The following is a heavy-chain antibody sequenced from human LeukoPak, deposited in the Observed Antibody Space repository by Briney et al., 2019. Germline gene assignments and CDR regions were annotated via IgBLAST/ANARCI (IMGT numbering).Heavy chain of an antibody. CDR3: ARVGIAAAGTNYYYYYMDV. V-gene: IGHV1-69*13. Sequence: SVKVSCKASGGTFSSYAISWVRQAPGQGLEWMGGIIPIFGTANYAQKFQGRVTITADESTSTAYMELSRLRSDDTAVYYCARVGIAAAGTNYYYYYMDVWGKGTTVTISS. J-gene: IGHJ6*03. D-gene: IGHD6-13*01. CDR1: GGTFSSYA. CDR2: IIPIFGTA.